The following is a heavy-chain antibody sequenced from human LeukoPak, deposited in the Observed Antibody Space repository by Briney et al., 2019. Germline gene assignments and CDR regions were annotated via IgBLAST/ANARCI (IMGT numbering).Heavy chain of an antibody. D-gene: IGHD6-13*01. CDR1: GYTFTGYY. V-gene: IGHV1-2*06. CDR3: ARDQGGIAAVDY. J-gene: IGHJ4*02. Sequence: GASVKVSCKASGYTFTGYYMHWVRQAPGQGLEWMGRINPNSGGTNYAQKFQGRVTMTRDTSISTAYMEPSRLRSDDTAVYYCARDQGGIAAVDYWGQGTLVTVSS. CDR2: INPNSGGT.